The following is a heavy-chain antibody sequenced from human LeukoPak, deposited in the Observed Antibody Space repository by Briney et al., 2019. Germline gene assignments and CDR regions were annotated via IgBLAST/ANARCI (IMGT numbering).Heavy chain of an antibody. CDR2: IKQDGSEK. V-gene: IGHV3-7*01. D-gene: IGHD3-10*01. CDR3: ARDAPLWGFHDY. Sequence: GGSLRLSCAASGFTFSSCWMSWVRQAPGKGLEWVANIKQDGSEKYYVDSVKGRFTISRDNAKNSLYLQMNSLRAEDTAVYYCARDAPLWGFHDYWGQGTLVTVSS. J-gene: IGHJ4*02. CDR1: GFTFSSCW.